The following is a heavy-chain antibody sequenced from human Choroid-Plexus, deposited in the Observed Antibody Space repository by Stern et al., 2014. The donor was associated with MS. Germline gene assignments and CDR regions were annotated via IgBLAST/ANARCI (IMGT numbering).Heavy chain of an antibody. Sequence: DQLVESGGGVVQPGRPLRLSCVASGFTFGSCAMHWVRKAPGKGLARVAGVSYDGSNKYYADSVKGRFTISRDNSQNTLYMQMSSLRPEDTAVYYCAKDRQYLTYFFDHWGQGSLVTVSS. J-gene: IGHJ5*02. D-gene: IGHD2/OR15-2a*01. CDR3: AKDRQYLTYFFDH. CDR1: GFTFGSCA. V-gene: IGHV3-30*18. CDR2: VSYDGSNK.